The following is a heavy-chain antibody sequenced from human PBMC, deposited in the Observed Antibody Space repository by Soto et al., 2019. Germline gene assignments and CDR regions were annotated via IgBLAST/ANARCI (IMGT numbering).Heavy chain of an antibody. Sequence: PSETLSLTCTVSCGSISSYYWSWIRQPPGKGLEWIGYIYYSGSTNYNPSLKSRVTVSVDTSKNPFSLKVSSVPAAATALYYCAGSGERCQLHTTTWFDPWGQGTLVTLAS. V-gene: IGHV4-59*01. J-gene: IGHJ5*02. CDR1: CGSISSYY. CDR3: AGSGERCQLHTTTWFDP. CDR2: IYYSGST. D-gene: IGHD3-10*01.